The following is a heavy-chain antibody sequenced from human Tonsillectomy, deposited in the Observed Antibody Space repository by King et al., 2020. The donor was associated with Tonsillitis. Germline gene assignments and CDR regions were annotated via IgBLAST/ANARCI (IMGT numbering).Heavy chain of an antibody. J-gene: IGHJ3*02. CDR3: ASTGPSEQTKMYYDILTADPHGAFDI. Sequence: VQLVESGGGVVQPGRSLRLSCAASGFTFSSYSIHWVRQAPGKGLEWVAVISCDGSNKYYADSVKGRFTISRDNSKNTLYLQMNTLRAEDTAVYYCASTGPSEQTKMYYDILTADPHGAFDIWGQGTMVTVSS. CDR1: GFTFSSYS. CDR2: ISCDGSNK. V-gene: IGHV3-30*04. D-gene: IGHD3-9*01.